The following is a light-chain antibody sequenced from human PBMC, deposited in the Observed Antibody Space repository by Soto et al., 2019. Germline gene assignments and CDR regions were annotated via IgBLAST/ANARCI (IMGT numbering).Light chain of an antibody. Sequence: DIVMTQSPDSLAVSLGERATINCKSSQSVLYSSNNKNYLAWYQQKPGQPPKLLIYWASTRESGVPDRFSARGSGTDFTLTISSLQAEDVAAYYCQQYYSSPLTFGGGTKVEIK. CDR1: QSVLYSSNNKNY. J-gene: IGKJ4*01. CDR3: QQYYSSPLT. V-gene: IGKV4-1*01. CDR2: WAS.